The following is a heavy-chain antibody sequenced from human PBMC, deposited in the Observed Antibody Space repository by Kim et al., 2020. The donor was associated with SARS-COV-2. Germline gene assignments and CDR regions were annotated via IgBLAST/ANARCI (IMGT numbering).Heavy chain of an antibody. V-gene: IGHV3-23*01. CDR2: GGST. CDR3: AKDSGIDY. J-gene: IGHJ4*02. Sequence: GGSTYNADSVKGRFTISRDNSKNTLYLQMNSLRAEDTAVYYCAKDSGIDYWGQGTLVTVSS.